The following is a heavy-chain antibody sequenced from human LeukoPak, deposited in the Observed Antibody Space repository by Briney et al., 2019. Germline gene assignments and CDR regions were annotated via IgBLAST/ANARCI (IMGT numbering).Heavy chain of an antibody. CDR3: ARIPSGATTIQTHIYYFDY. V-gene: IGHV3-30*04. J-gene: IGHJ4*02. CDR2: ISYDGSNK. CDR1: GFTFSSYA. Sequence: QPGGSLRLSCAASGFTFSSYAMHWVRQAPGKGLEWVAVISYDGSNKYYADSVKGRFTISRDNSKNTLYLQMNSLRAEDTVVYYCARIPSGATTIQTHIYYFDYWGQGTLVTVSS. D-gene: IGHD5-12*01.